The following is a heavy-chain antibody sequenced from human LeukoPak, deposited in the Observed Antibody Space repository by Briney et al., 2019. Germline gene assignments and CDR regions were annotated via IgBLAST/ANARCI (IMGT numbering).Heavy chain of an antibody. Sequence: GASVKVSCKASGYTFTGYYMHWVRQAPGQGLEWMGWINPNSGGTNYAQKFQGRVTMTRDTSISTAYMELSRLRSDDTAVYYCARDVSSSPFEQNWFDPWGQGTLVTVSS. CDR1: GYTFTGYY. V-gene: IGHV1-2*02. J-gene: IGHJ5*02. D-gene: IGHD6-6*01. CDR3: ARDVSSSPFEQNWFDP. CDR2: INPNSGGT.